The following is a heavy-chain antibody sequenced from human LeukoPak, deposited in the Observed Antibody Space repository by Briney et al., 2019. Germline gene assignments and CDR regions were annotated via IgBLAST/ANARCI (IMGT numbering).Heavy chain of an antibody. CDR2: IYPGDSDT. J-gene: IGHJ3*02. CDR1: GYSFTSYW. V-gene: IGHV5-51*01. CDR3: ARPARIQLWQDAFDI. Sequence: GESLKISCKGSGYSFTSYWIGWVRQMPGKGLEWMGIIYPGDSDTRYSPSFQGQVTISADKSISTAYLQWSSLKASDTAMYYCARPARIQLWQDAFDIWGQGTMVTVSS. D-gene: IGHD5-18*01.